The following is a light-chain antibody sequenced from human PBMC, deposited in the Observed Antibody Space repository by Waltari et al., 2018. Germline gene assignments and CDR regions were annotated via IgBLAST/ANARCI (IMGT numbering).Light chain of an antibody. V-gene: IGKV1-39*01. Sequence: DIQLTQSQSSLSASVGDRVTITCRASQTISIYLNWYQQKPGKAPKLLIYAASTLQSGVPSRFSRSGSGTEFTLTISSLQPEDFATYYCQQSFSAPGVTFGGGTKVEIK. CDR1: QTISIY. J-gene: IGKJ4*01. CDR3: QQSFSAPGVT. CDR2: AAS.